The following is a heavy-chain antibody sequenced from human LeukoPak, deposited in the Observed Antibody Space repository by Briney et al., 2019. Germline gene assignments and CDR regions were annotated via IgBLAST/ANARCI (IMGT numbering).Heavy chain of an antibody. V-gene: IGHV4-59*01. CDR1: GGSISSYY. CDR3: ARSVSGWTYYFDH. D-gene: IGHD6-19*01. CDR2: IYYSGST. J-gene: IGHJ4*02. Sequence: SETLSLTCTVSGGSISSYYWSWIRQPPGKGLEWIGYIYYSGSTNYNPSLKSRVTISVDTSKNQFSLKLSSVTAADTAVYYCARSVSGWTYYFDHWGQGTLVTVSS.